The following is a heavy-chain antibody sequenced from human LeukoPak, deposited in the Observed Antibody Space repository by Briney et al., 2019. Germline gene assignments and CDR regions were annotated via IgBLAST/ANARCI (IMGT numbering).Heavy chain of an antibody. CDR3: ARDQRYAFDY. J-gene: IGHJ4*02. CDR1: GSPFTDSP. D-gene: IGHD3-9*01. V-gene: IGHV3-11*05. Sequence: PGGSLRLSCATSGSPFTDSPMNWVRQAPGKGLEGVSNIRTSTEGTNYAIYADSVQSRVTFSRDDAKNTLYLHMHSLRDDDTAVYYCARDQRYAFDYWGRGILVTVSS. CDR2: IRTST.